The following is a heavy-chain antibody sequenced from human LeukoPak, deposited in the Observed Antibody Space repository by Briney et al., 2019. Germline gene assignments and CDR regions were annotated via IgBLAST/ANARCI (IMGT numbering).Heavy chain of an antibody. CDR2: TYYSGST. J-gene: IGHJ4*02. D-gene: IGHD2-2*01. CDR3: ARVFCSSTSCYPYFDY. CDR1: GGSISSGGYY. Sequence: SETLSLTCTVSGGSISSGGYYWSWIRQHPGKGLEWIGYTYYSGSTYYNPSLKSRVTISVDTSKNQFSLKLSSVTAADTAVYYCARVFCSSTSCYPYFDYWGQGTLVTVSS. V-gene: IGHV4-31*03.